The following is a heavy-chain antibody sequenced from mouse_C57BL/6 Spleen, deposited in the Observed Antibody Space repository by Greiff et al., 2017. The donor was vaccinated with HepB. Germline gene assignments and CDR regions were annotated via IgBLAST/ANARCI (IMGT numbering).Heavy chain of an antibody. CDR1: GFTFSDYG. CDR3: ARGRLRFNGAMDY. V-gene: IGHV5-17*01. CDR2: ISSGSSTI. D-gene: IGHD1-1*01. J-gene: IGHJ4*01. Sequence: EVQVVESGGGLVKPGGSLKLSCAASGFTFSDYGMHWVRQAPEKGLEWVAYISSGSSTIYYADTVKGRFTISRDNAKNTLFLQMTSLRSEDTAMYYCARGRLRFNGAMDYWGQGTSVTVSS.